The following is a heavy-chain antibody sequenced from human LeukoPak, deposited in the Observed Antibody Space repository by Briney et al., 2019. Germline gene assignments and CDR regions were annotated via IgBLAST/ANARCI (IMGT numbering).Heavy chain of an antibody. Sequence: SETLSLTCAVSGGSISSSNWWSWVRQPPGKGLEWIGEIYHSGSTNYNPSLKSRVTISVDKSKDQFSLKLSSVTAADTAVYYCARVRRFRVAAAGNDNYYYMDVWGKGTTVTVSS. CDR1: GGSISSSNW. J-gene: IGHJ6*03. CDR2: IYHSGST. V-gene: IGHV4-4*02. D-gene: IGHD6-13*01. CDR3: ARVRRFRVAAAGNDNYYYMDV.